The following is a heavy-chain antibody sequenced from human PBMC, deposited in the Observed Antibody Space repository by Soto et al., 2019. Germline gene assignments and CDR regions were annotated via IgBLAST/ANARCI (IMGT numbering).Heavy chain of an antibody. J-gene: IGHJ4*02. Sequence: SETLSLTCTISGGSVTVYYWSWIRQSPGQELEWIGYIYGSGSPYYNPSLKTRVTISADTSKNQISLTLTSATAADTAVYYCARGVGSSPPRYWGRGTLVTVSS. CDR3: ARGVGSSPPRY. CDR1: GGSVTVYY. CDR2: IYGSGSP. V-gene: IGHV4-59*02. D-gene: IGHD3-9*01.